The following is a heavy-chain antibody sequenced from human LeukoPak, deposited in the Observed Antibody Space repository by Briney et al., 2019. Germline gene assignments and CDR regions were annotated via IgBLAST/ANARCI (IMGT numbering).Heavy chain of an antibody. J-gene: IGHJ6*03. CDR2: ISGDGGST. Sequence: GGSLRLSCAASGFTFVDYAMHWVRQAPGKGLEWVSLISGDGGSTYYADSVKGRFTISRDNSKNSLYLQMNSLRTEDTALYYCAKDYYDVWNCQYTGYYYMDVRGKGSTVTVSS. V-gene: IGHV3-43*02. CDR3: AKDYYDVWNCQYTGYYYMDV. D-gene: IGHD3-3*01. CDR1: GFTFVDYA.